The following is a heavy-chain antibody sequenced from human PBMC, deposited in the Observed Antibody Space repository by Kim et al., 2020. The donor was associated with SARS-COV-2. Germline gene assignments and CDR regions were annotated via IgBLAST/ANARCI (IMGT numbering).Heavy chain of an antibody. CDR1: GGSISSSTYY. Sequence: SETLSLTCTVSGGSISSSTYYWGWIRQPPGKGLEWIGNIYYSGSTYYNPSLKSRVTISVDTSKNQFSLKVRSVTAADTAVYYCARPMYYYDSRGQGDWFDPWGQGTLVTVSS. J-gene: IGHJ5*02. CDR2: IYYSGST. CDR3: ARPMYYYDSRGQGDWFDP. D-gene: IGHD3-22*01. V-gene: IGHV4-39*07.